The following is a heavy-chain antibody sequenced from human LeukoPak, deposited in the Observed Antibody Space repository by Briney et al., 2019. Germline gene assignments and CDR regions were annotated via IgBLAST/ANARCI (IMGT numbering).Heavy chain of an antibody. CDR2: ISAYNGNT. CDR1: GYTFTSFG. D-gene: IGHD5-18*01. J-gene: IGHJ4*02. CDR3: ARDLGLDTTMIFFDY. V-gene: IGHV1-18*01. Sequence: ASVKVSCKASGYTFTSFGISWVRQAPGQGPEWMGWISAYNGNTNYIQKFQGRVTMTTDTSTYTAYVELRSLTSDDTAVYYCARDLGLDTTMIFFDYWGQGTLVTVSS.